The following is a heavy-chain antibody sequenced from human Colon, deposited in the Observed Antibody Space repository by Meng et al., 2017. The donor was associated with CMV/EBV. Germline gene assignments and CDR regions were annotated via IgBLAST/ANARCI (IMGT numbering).Heavy chain of an antibody. CDR3: AKIQRGNFDY. D-gene: IGHD3-10*01. CDR1: GFSFYSYA. J-gene: IGHJ4*02. Sequence: GESLKISCAASGFSFYSYALGWVRQAPGKGLEWVSAISGTDGNTYYADSVRGRFTISRDNSKDTLYLQLNNLRGDDTAVYYCAKIQRGNFDYWGQGTLVTVSS. V-gene: IGHV3-23*01. CDR2: ISGTDGNT.